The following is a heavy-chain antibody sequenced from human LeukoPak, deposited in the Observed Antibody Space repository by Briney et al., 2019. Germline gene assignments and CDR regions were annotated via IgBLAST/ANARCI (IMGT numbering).Heavy chain of an antibody. CDR2: ISGSGGST. CDR1: GFTFSSYG. V-gene: IGHV3-23*01. Sequence: GGSLRLSCAASGFTFSSYGMSWVRQAPGKGLEWVSAISGSGGSTYYADSVKGRFTISRDNSKNTLYLQMNSLRAEDTAVYYCAREESYYDILTGWTNWFDPWGQGTLSPSPQ. CDR3: AREESYYDILTGWTNWFDP. D-gene: IGHD3-9*01. J-gene: IGHJ5*02.